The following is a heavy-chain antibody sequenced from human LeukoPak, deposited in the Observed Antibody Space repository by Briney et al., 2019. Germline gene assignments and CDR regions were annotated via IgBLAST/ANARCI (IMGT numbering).Heavy chain of an antibody. V-gene: IGHV3-23*01. Sequence: GGSLRLSCAVSGIPLSNYGMSWVRQAPGKGLEWVAGISYSGGRTNYADSVKGRFTISRDNPKNTLYLQMNSLRAEDTAVYFCAKRGVVIRVILVGFHKEAYYFDSWGQGALVTVSS. CDR1: GIPLSNYG. CDR3: AKRGVVIRVILVGFHKEAYYFDS. CDR2: ISYSGGRT. J-gene: IGHJ4*02. D-gene: IGHD3-22*01.